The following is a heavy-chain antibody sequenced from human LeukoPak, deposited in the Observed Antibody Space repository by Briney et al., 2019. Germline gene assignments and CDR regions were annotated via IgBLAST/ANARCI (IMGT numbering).Heavy chain of an antibody. CDR2: IYYAGSS. J-gene: IGHJ4*02. V-gene: IGHV4-31*03. Sequence: SETLSLTCNVSGGSIASGGYHWSWIRQHPGEGLEWIGYIYYAGSSYYNPSLTSRVTISVDTSKNQFSLRLTYVTAADTAVYYCARGDYSMSGDYFPFDYWGPGTLVTVSS. D-gene: IGHD3-22*01. CDR3: ARGDYSMSGDYFPFDY. CDR1: GGSIASGGYH.